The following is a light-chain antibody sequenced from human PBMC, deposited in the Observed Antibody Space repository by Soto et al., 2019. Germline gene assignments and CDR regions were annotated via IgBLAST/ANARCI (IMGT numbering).Light chain of an antibody. J-gene: IGKJ4*01. V-gene: IGKV3-20*01. CDR2: ATS. Sequence: EIMLTQSPGTLSLSLGERATLSCRASRSLSSTFLAWYRQKPGQGPRLLIYATSSRAAGIPDRFSGSGSGTDFTLTISRVEPEDFAVYYCQQFSDWPPRFTFGGGTRVDI. CDR3: QQFSDWPPRFT. CDR1: RSLSSTF.